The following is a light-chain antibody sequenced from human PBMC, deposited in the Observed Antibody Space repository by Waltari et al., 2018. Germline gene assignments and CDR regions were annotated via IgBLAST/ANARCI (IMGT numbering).Light chain of an antibody. Sequence: EIVLTQSPDTLSLSPGERATLSCRASKSVSRALAWYQQKPGQAPRLLISCASNRASGIPDRFSGSGSGTDFSLTSSRLEPEDFAVYHCQHYVRLPVTFGQGTRVEIK. CDR1: KSVSRA. CDR3: QHYVRLPVT. V-gene: IGKV3-20*01. CDR2: CAS. J-gene: IGKJ1*01.